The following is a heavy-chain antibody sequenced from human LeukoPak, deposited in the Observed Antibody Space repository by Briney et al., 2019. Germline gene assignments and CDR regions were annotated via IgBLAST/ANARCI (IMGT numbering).Heavy chain of an antibody. CDR3: ARGGRCSGGSCYSSPFDY. CDR1: GGSISSGGYY. D-gene: IGHD2-15*01. J-gene: IGHJ4*02. CDR2: IYYSGST. V-gene: IGHV4-31*03. Sequence: SQTLSLTCTVSGGSISSGGYYWSWIRQHPGKGLEWIGYIYYSGSTYYNPSLKSRVTISVDTSKNQFSLKLSSVTAADTAVYYCARGGRCSGGSCYSSPFDYWGQATLVTVSS.